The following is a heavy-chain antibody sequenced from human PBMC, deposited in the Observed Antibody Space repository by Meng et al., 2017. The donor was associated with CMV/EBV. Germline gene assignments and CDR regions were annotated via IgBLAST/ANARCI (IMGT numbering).Heavy chain of an antibody. CDR3: AKSVGATTGYFDY. Sequence: GESLKISCAASGFTFSSYAMSWVRQAPGKGLEWVSAISGSGGSTYYADSVKGRFTISRDNSKNTLYLQMNSLRAEDTAVYHCAKSVGATTGYFDYWGQGTLVTVSS. CDR1: GFTFSSYA. V-gene: IGHV3-23*01. CDR2: ISGSGGST. J-gene: IGHJ4*02. D-gene: IGHD1-26*01.